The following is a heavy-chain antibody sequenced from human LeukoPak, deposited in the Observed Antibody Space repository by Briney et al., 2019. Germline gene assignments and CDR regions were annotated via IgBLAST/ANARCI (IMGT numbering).Heavy chain of an antibody. CDR2: ISYDGSNK. V-gene: IGHV3-30*18. Sequence: SGGSLRLSCAASGFTFSSYGMHWVRQAPGKGLEWVAVISYDGSNKYYADSVKGRFTISRDNSKNTLYLQMNSLRAEDTAVYYGAKDLRSRLNSSGWAFDYWGQGTLVTVSS. CDR1: GFTFSSYG. D-gene: IGHD6-19*01. J-gene: IGHJ4*02. CDR3: AKDLRSRLNSSGWAFDY.